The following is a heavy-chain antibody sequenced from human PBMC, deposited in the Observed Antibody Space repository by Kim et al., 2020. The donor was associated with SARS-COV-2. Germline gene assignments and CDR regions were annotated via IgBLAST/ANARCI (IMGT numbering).Heavy chain of an antibody. V-gene: IGHV1-24*01. CDR3: ATSPAMAGTSYYYYYGMDV. Sequence: ASVKVSCKVSGYTLTELSMHWVRQAPGKGLEWMGGFDPEDGETIYAQKFQGRVTMTEDTSTDTAYMELSSLRSEDTAVYYCATSPAMAGTSYYYYYGMDVWGQGTTVTVSS. J-gene: IGHJ6*02. CDR1: GYTLTELS. D-gene: IGHD6-19*01. CDR2: FDPEDGET.